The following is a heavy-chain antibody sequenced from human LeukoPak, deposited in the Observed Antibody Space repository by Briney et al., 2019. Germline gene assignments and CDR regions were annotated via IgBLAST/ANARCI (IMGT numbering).Heavy chain of an antibody. V-gene: IGHV3-72*01. Sequence: AGGSLRLSCAASGFTFSDHAMDWVRQAPGKGLEWVGRIRNKANSYTTEYAASVQGRFTVSRDDSKNSLYPQMNSMKTEDTAVYYCTRLVGANDWGQGTLVTVSS. J-gene: IGHJ4*02. D-gene: IGHD1-26*01. CDR3: TRLVGAND. CDR1: GFTFSDHA. CDR2: IRNKANSYTT.